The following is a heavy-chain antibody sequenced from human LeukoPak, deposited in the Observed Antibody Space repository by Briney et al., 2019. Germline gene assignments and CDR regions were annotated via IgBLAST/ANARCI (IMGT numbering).Heavy chain of an antibody. V-gene: IGHV1-2*02. J-gene: IGHJ5*02. Sequence: ASVKVSCKASGYTFTGYYMHWVRQAPGQGLEWMGWINPNSGGTNYAQKFQGRVTMTRDTSISTAYMELSRLRSDDTAVYYCARAEHGDYVWFDPWGQGTLVTVSS. CDR1: GYTFTGYY. CDR3: ARAEHGDYVWFDP. D-gene: IGHD4-17*01. CDR2: INPNSGGT.